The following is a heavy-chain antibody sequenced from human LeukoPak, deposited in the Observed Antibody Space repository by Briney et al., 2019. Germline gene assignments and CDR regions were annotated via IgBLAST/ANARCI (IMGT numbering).Heavy chain of an antibody. CDR1: GGSISSYY. CDR2: IYYSGST. J-gene: IGHJ3*02. CDR3: ARPTYYYDSSGYYSVAFDI. D-gene: IGHD3-22*01. V-gene: IGHV4-59*08. Sequence: PSETLSLTCTVSGGSISSYYWGWIRQPPGKGLEWIGYIYYSGSTNYNPSLKSRVTISVDTSKNQFSLKLSSVTAADTAVYYCARPTYYYDSSGYYSVAFDIWGQGTMVTVSS.